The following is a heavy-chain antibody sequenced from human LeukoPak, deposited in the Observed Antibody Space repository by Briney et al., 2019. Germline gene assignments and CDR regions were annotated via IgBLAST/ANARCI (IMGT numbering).Heavy chain of an antibody. CDR3: TRGSSGRRDN. Sequence: ASVKVSCKASGYTFTSCDINWVRQATGQGLEWMGWMNPNSGNTGCGQSFQGRITMTRDISIGTAYMELSNLTSEDTAIYYCTRGSSGRRDNWGQGTLVTVSA. CDR1: GYTFTSCD. J-gene: IGHJ4*02. D-gene: IGHD6-19*01. CDR2: MNPNSGNT. V-gene: IGHV1-8*01.